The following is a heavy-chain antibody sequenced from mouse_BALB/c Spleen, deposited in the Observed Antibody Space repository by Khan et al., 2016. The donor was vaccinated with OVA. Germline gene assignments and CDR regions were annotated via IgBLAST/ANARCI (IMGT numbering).Heavy chain of an antibody. V-gene: IGHV8-12*01. CDR2: IYWDDDK. CDR1: GFSLSSSGMG. CDR3: ARTVWLLDFAMDY. J-gene: IGHJ4*01. D-gene: IGHD2-3*01. Sequence: QVQLKQSGPGILQPSQTLSLTCSFSGFSLSSSGMGVSWIRQPSGKGLEWLAHIYWDDDKRYNPSLKSRLTISKDTSSNPVFLKITSVDTADTATYYCARTVWLLDFAMDYWGQGTSVTVSS.